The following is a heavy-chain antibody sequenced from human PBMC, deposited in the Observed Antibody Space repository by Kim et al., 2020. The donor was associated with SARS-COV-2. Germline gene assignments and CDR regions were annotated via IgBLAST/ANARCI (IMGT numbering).Heavy chain of an antibody. J-gene: IGHJ3*02. CDR2: INTNTGNP. V-gene: IGHV7-4-1*02. CDR1: GYTFTSYA. D-gene: IGHD3-10*01. CDR3: ARDPGEGSGCYSDAFDI. Sequence: ASVKVSCKASGYTFTSYAMNWVRQAPGQGLEWMGWINTNTGNPTYAQGFTGRFVFSLDTSVSTAYLQISSLKAEDTAVYYCARDPGEGSGCYSDAFDIWGQGTMVTVSS.